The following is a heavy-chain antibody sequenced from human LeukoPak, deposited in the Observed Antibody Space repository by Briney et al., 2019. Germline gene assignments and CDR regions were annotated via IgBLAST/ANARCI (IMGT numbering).Heavy chain of an antibody. CDR2: ITSRSSSI. CDR3: ARDSRFGKLLIPYFDY. V-gene: IGHV3-48*02. J-gene: IGHJ4*02. Sequence: PGGSLRLSCAASGFTFSNYNMNSVRQAPGKGLEWVSYITSRSSSIYYADSVKGRFTISRENAQNSLYLQMNSLRDEDTAVYYCARDSRFGKLLIPYFDYWGQGTLVTVSS. D-gene: IGHD3-10*01. CDR1: GFTFSNYN.